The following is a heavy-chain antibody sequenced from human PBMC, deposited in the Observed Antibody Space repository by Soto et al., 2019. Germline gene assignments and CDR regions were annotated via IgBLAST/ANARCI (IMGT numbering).Heavy chain of an antibody. V-gene: IGHV4-59*01. D-gene: IGHD3-9*01. CDR2: IYYSGST. Sequence: SETLSLTCTVSGGSISSYYWSWIRQPPGKGLEWIGYIYYSGSTNYNPSLKSRVTISVDTSKNQFSLKLSSVTAADTAVYYCARVLRYFATQSVDYYMDVWGKGTTVTVSS. J-gene: IGHJ6*03. CDR3: ARVLRYFATQSVDYYMDV. CDR1: GGSISSYY.